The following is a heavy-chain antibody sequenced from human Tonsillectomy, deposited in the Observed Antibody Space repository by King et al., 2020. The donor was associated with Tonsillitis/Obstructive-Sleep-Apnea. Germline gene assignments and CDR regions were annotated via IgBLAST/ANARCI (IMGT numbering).Heavy chain of an antibody. CDR2: ISSSSRTI. CDR1: GFTFSSYS. V-gene: IGHV3-48*02. Sequence: VQLVESGGGLVQPGGSLRLSCSASGFTFSSYSINWVLQAPGKGLEWVSYISSSSRTIYYADSVKGRFTISRDNAKNSLYLQMNSLRDEDTAVYYCSAFDIWGQGTTVTVSS. J-gene: IGHJ3*02. CDR3: SAFDI.